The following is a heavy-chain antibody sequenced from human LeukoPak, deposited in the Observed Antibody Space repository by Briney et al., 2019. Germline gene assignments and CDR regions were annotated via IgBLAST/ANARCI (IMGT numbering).Heavy chain of an antibody. CDR2: IYHSGST. CDR3: GASNGRARDPSYFDY. Sequence: SETLSLTCTVSGGSVSSGSYYWSWIRQPPGKGLEWIGYIYHSGSTYYNPSLKSRVTISVDTSKNQFSLKLSSVTAADTAVYYCGASNGRARDPSYFDYWGQGTLVTVSS. CDR1: GGSVSSGSYY. V-gene: IGHV4-61*01. D-gene: IGHD2-2*01. J-gene: IGHJ4*02.